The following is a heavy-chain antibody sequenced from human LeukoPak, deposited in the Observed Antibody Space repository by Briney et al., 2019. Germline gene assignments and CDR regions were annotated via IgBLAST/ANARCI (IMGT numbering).Heavy chain of an antibody. CDR3: TTDWGQRFLEWFIDY. Sequence: GGSLRLSCAASGFTFSNAWMSWVRQAPGKGLEWVGRIKSKTDGGTTDYAAPVKGRFTISRDDSKNTQYLQMNSLKTEDTAVYYCTTDWGQRFLEWFIDYWGQGTLVTVSS. D-gene: IGHD3-3*01. V-gene: IGHV3-15*01. CDR1: GFTFSNAW. J-gene: IGHJ4*02. CDR2: IKSKTDGGTT.